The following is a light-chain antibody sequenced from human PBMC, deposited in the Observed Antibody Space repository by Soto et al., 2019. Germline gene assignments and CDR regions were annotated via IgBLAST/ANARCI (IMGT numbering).Light chain of an antibody. CDR2: DAS. CDR1: QSVRSS. J-gene: IGKJ4*01. V-gene: IGKV3-15*01. Sequence: EIVMTQSPATLSVSLGERATLSCRASQSVRSSLAWCQQKPGQAPRLLIYDASTRAPRIPARFSGSGSGTEFTLTISSLEPEDFAVYYCQQRSNWLTFGGGTKVDIK. CDR3: QQRSNWLT.